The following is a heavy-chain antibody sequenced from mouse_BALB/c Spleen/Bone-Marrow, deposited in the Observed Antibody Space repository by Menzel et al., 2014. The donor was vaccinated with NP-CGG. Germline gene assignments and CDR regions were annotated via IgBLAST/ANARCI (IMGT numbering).Heavy chain of an antibody. CDR2: IYPYNGVS. CDR1: GYSFTGYH. Sequence: EVQLQQSGPELVKPGASVKISCKASGYSFTGYHMHWVKQSHGNSLDWIGYIYPYNGVSSYNQKFKGKATLTVDKSSSTAYVELRSLTSDDSAVYYCESRGEYFDVWGAGTTVTVSS. J-gene: IGHJ1*01. V-gene: IGHV1-31*01. CDR3: ESRGEYFDV.